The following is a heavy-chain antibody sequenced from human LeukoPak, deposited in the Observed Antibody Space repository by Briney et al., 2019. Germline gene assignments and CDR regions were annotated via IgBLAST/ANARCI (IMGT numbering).Heavy chain of an antibody. V-gene: IGHV4-39*01. CDR1: GGSISSSSYY. CDR2: VYYSGSA. CDR3: ARGIKIEYSSSSRNWYFDL. D-gene: IGHD6-6*01. J-gene: IGHJ2*01. Sequence: SESLSLTCTVSGGSISSSSYYWGWIRQPPGKGLERFGSVYYSGSAYYNPSLKSRVTISVDTSENQFSLKLSSVTAADTAVFYCARGIKIEYSSSSRNWYFDLWGRGTLVTVSS.